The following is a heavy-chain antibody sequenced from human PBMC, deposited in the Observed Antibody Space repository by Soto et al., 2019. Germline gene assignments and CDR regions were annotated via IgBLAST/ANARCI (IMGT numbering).Heavy chain of an antibody. CDR3: ANHSYGYWSGYDY. CDR1: GFTFDDYA. V-gene: IGHV3-9*01. CDR2: ISLNSGSI. D-gene: IGHD3-3*01. J-gene: IGHJ4*02. Sequence: SLRLSCAASGFTFDDYAMHWVRQAPGKGLEWVSGISLNSGSIGYADSVKGRFTISRDNAKNSLYLQMNSLRAEDTALYYCANHSYGYWSGYDYWGQARLVTVPS.